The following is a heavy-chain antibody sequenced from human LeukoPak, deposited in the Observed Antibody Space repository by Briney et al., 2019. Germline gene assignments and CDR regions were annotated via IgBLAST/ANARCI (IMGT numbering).Heavy chain of an antibody. CDR2: VYYSGST. V-gene: IGHV4-59*01. J-gene: IGHJ4*02. Sequence: SETLSLTCSVSGGSISSYSWSGIRPPPGKGLEWIGYVYYSGSTNYNPSLNSRVTISVDTSKNQFSLNLTSVTAADKAVYYCARGGWYYFDYCGQGTPVTVSS. CDR3: ARGGWYYFDY. CDR1: GGSISSYS. D-gene: IGHD6-19*01.